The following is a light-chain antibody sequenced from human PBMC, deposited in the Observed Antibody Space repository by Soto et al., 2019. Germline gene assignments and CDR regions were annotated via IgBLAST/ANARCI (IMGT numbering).Light chain of an antibody. Sequence: DIVMTQSTDSLVVSLGEMATINCKSSQSVLYSSNNKNSVAWYQQKPGQPPQLLIYWASTRESGVPDRFSGSESGTDFTLTISSLQAEDFATYYCQQYNIYPTFGQGTRLEIK. J-gene: IGKJ5*01. CDR3: QQYNIYPT. V-gene: IGKV4-1*01. CDR2: WAS. CDR1: QSVLYSSNNKNS.